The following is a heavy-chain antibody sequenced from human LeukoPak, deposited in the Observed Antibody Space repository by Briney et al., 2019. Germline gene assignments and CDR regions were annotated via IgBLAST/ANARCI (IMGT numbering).Heavy chain of an antibody. J-gene: IGHJ5*02. CDR3: TRLAVATPGVDP. CDR2: ISSSGTTT. D-gene: IGHD2-21*01. CDR1: GFPFSVFE. V-gene: IGHV3-48*03. Sequence: PGGSLRLSCAASGFPFSVFEMYWVRQAPGKGLEWVSYISSSGTTTYYADSVKGRFTISRDNAMSSLYLQMNSLRAEDTAVYYCTRLAVATPGVDPWGQGPLVTVSS.